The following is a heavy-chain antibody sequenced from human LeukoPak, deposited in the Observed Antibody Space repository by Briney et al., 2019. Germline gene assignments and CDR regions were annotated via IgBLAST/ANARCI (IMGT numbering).Heavy chain of an antibody. CDR1: GGSISSYY. J-gene: IGHJ4*02. CDR2: IYYSGST. Sequence: SETLSLTCTVSGGSISSYYWSWIRQPPGKGLEWIGYIYYSGSTNYNPSLKSRVTISVDTSKNQFSLKLSSVTAADTAVYYCARRGSSWPYIDYWGQGILVTVSS. V-gene: IGHV4-59*08. D-gene: IGHD6-13*01. CDR3: ARRGSSWPYIDY.